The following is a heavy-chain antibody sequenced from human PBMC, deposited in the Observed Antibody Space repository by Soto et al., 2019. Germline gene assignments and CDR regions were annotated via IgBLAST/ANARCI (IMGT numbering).Heavy chain of an antibody. CDR2: INPNSGGI. CDR3: AREGSEYGDGVCFDY. D-gene: IGHD4-17*01. Sequence: QVQLVQSGAEVKKPGASVKVSCKASGYTFTGYYMHWVRQAPGQGLEWMGWINPNSGGINYAQKFQGWVTMTRDTSISTAYMELSRLRSDDTAVYYCAREGSEYGDGVCFDYWGQGTLVTVSS. J-gene: IGHJ4*02. CDR1: GYTFTGYY. V-gene: IGHV1-2*04.